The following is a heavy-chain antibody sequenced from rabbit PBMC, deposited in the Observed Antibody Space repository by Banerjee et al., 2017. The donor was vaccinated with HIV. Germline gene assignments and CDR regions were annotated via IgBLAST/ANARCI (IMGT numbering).Heavy chain of an antibody. CDR2: IYAGNNNYN. J-gene: IGHJ4*01. D-gene: IGHD6-1*01. CDR3: AKRTGDTDGYATFDL. CDR1: GFSFSSGYD. Sequence: QSLEESGGDLVKPGASLTLTCTASGFSFSSGYDMCWVRQAPGKGLEWIGCIYAGNNNYNYYASWAKGRFTISKTSSTTVTLQMTSLTDADTATYFCAKRTGDTDGYATFDLWGPGTLVTVS. V-gene: IGHV1S40*01.